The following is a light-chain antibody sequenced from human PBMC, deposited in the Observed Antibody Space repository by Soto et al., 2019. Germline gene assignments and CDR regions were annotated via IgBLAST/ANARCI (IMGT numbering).Light chain of an antibody. V-gene: IGKV3-11*01. Sequence: EIVLTQSPATLSLSPGERATLSCRASQNVANYLDWYQQKPGQAPRLLIYESSNRATGIAARFSGSGSGTDFTLTISSLEPEDFAVYYCQQRSNWLFGPGTKVDIK. CDR2: ESS. CDR1: QNVANY. J-gene: IGKJ3*01. CDR3: QQRSNWL.